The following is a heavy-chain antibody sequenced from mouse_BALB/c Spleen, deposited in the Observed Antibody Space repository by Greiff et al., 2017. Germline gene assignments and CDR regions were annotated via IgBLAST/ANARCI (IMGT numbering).Heavy chain of an antibody. CDR1: GYSITSDYA. J-gene: IGHJ4*01. Sequence: DVQLQESGPGLVKPSQSLSLTCTVTGYSITSDYAWNWIRQFPGNKLEWMGYISYSGSTSYNPSLKSRISITRDTSKNQFFLQLNSVTTEDTATYYCARGGRDYAMDYWGQGTSVTVSS. D-gene: IGHD3-3*01. CDR2: ISYSGST. CDR3: ARGGRDYAMDY. V-gene: IGHV3-2*02.